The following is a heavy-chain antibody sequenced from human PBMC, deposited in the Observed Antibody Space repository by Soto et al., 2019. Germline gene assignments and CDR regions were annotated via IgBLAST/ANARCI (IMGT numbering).Heavy chain of an antibody. CDR1: GFTFSSYW. J-gene: IGHJ4*02. D-gene: IGHD2-15*01. Sequence: PGGSLRLSCAASGFTFSSYWMSWVRQAPGKGLEWVANIKQDGNEKYYLDSVEGRFTISRDNAKNSLYLQMSSLRAEDTAVYYCARDHLGYCSGGRCNWSDYFAYWGQGSLVTVSS. CDR3: ARDHLGYCSGGRCNWSDYFAY. V-gene: IGHV3-7*04. CDR2: IKQDGNEK.